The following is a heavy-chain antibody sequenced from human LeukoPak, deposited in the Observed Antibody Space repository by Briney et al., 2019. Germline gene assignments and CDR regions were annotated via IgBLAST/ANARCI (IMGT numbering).Heavy chain of an antibody. J-gene: IGHJ4*02. D-gene: IGHD3-22*01. CDR1: GGSFSGYY. Sequence: PSETLSLTCAVYGGSFSGYYWSWIRQPPGKGLEWIGEINHSGSTNYKPSLKSRVTISVDTSKNQFSLKLSSVTAADTAVYYCARGPSNLYYYDSSGYETFDYWGQGTLVTVSS. V-gene: IGHV4-34*01. CDR2: INHSGST. CDR3: ARGPSNLYYYDSSGYETFDY.